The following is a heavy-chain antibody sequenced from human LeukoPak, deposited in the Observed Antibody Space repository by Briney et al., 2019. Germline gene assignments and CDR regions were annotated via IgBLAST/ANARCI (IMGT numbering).Heavy chain of an antibody. CDR2: INHSGST. V-gene: IGHV4-34*01. CDR1: GGSFSGYY. J-gene: IGHJ4*02. Sequence: PSETLSLTCAVYGGSFSGYYWSWIRQPPGKGLEWIGEINHSGSTNYNPSLKSRVAISVDTSKNQFSLKLSSVTAADTAVYYCRSFLAVAGDYDYWGQGTLVTVSS. D-gene: IGHD6-19*01. CDR3: RSFLAVAGDYDY.